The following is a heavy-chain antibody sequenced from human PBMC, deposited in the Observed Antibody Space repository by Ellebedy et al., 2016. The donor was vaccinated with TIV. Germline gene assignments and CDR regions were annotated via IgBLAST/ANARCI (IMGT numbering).Heavy chain of an antibody. V-gene: IGHV3-15*01. CDR3: ATGEDLDAFDI. CDR1: GFTFTNAW. D-gene: IGHD2-15*01. Sequence: GGSLRLXXAASGFTFTNAWMHWVRQAPGKGLVWVGRVKSKTDGGTTDYVASVRGRFTISRDDSKNTLDLQMNSLKTEDTAAYYCATGEDLDAFDIWGQGTMVTVSS. CDR2: VKSKTDGGTT. J-gene: IGHJ3*02.